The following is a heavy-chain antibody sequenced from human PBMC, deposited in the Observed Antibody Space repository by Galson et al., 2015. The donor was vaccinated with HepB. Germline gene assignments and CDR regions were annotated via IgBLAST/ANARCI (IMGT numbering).Heavy chain of an antibody. CDR1: GYTFTGYY. J-gene: IGHJ4*02. D-gene: IGHD2-2*01. CDR2: TNPNSGGT. V-gene: IGHV1-2*02. CDR3: AREAHCSSTSCSIDY. Sequence: SVKVSCKASGYTFTGYYMHWVRQAPGQGLEWMGWTNPNSGGTNYAQKFQGRVTMTRDTSISTAYMELSRLRSDDTAVYYCAREAHCSSTSCSIDYWGQGTLVTVSS.